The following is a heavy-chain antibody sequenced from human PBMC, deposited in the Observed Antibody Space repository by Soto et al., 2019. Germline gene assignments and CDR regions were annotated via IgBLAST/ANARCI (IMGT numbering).Heavy chain of an antibody. Sequence: SETLSLTCTVSGGSISSGGYYWSWIRQHPGKGLEWIGYIYYSGSTYYNPSLKSRVTISVDTSKNQFSLKLSSVTAADTAVYYCARGIGYGSGSYFFVAFDIWGQGTMVTVSS. CDR3: ARGIGYGSGSYFFVAFDI. CDR2: IYYSGST. CDR1: GGSISSGGYY. J-gene: IGHJ3*02. D-gene: IGHD3-10*01. V-gene: IGHV4-31*03.